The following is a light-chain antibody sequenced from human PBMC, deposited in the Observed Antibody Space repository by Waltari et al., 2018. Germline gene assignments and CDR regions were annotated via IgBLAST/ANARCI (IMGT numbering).Light chain of an antibody. CDR3: QQYYSVPRT. CDR1: QSGLFTYNNKNY. V-gene: IGKV4-1*01. J-gene: IGKJ1*01. CDR2: WAS. Sequence: DIVMTQSPESLAVPLGERATIHCKSSQSGLFTYNNKNYLAWYQQKPGQPPKLLIYWASTRESGVPDRFSGSGSGTEFTLTIDSLQAEDVAVYHCQQYYSVPRTFGQGTKVEVK.